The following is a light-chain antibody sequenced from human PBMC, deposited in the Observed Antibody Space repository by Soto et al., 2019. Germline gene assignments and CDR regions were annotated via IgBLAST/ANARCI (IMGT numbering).Light chain of an antibody. CDR2: EVS. Sequence: QSALTQPPSASGSPGQSVTISCTGTSSDVGGYNYVSWYQQHPGKAPKLMIYEVSKRPSGVPDRFSGSKSGNTASLTVSGLQAEDEAEYYCSSYAGSNNVEVFGTGTKLTVL. V-gene: IGLV2-8*01. J-gene: IGLJ1*01. CDR3: SSYAGSNNVEV. CDR1: SSDVGGYNY.